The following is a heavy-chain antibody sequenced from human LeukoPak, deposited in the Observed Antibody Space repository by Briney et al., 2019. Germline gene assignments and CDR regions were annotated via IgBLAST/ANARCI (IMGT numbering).Heavy chain of an antibody. CDR3: ARLWRDGSNWHPDDN. CDR2: TSVNDGA. Sequence: SETLSLTCADSGASVKAYLWSWIRQPAGQGLEWIGRTSVNDGATYNPSLMSRVTMSVDTSKNQFSLRLTSMTAADTAIYYCARLWRDGSNWHPDDNWGQGILVTVSS. CDR1: GASVKAYL. V-gene: IGHV4-4*07. J-gene: IGHJ4*02. D-gene: IGHD4-11*01.